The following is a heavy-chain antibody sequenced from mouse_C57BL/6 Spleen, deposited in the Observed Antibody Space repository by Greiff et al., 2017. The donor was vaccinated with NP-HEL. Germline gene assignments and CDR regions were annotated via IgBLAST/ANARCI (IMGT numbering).Heavy chain of an antibody. CDR2: IYPGGGST. CDR1: GYTFTGYW. CDR3: GKQSRRGWYYED. J-gene: IGHJ2*01. V-gene: IGHV1-9*01. D-gene: IGHD1-1*02. Sequence: VQLQESGAELMKPGASVKLSCKATGYTFTGYWIEWVKQRPGQGLEWIGEIYPGGGSTNYNEKFKGKATFTADTSSNTAYMQLSSLTTEDSDIYYCGKQSRRGWYYEDWGKGTTVTVSS.